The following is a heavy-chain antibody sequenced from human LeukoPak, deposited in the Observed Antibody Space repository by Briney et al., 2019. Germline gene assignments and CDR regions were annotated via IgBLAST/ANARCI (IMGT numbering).Heavy chain of an antibody. D-gene: IGHD3-10*01. CDR3: VKGFVHPTYYFDY. Sequence: GGSLRLSRAASGFTFSNYAMMWVRQAPGKRLEWVSSITGSGDGTYYADSVRGRFTISRDNSENTLYLQLNSLRAEDTAVYFCVKGFVHPTYYFDYWGQGTLVTVSS. CDR2: ITGSGDGT. V-gene: IGHV3-23*01. CDR1: GFTFSNYA. J-gene: IGHJ4*02.